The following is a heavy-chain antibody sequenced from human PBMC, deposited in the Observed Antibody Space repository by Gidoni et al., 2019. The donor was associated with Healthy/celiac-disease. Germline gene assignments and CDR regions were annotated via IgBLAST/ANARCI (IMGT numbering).Heavy chain of an antibody. CDR1: GFTFSNAW. D-gene: IGHD1-26*01. CDR3: TSHDTASQWVYYYYGMDV. Sequence: EVQLVESGGGLVKPGGSLRLSCAASGFTFSNAWMSWVRQAPGKGLEWVVRIKSKTDGGTTDYAAPVKGRFTISRDDSKNTLYLQMNSLKTEDTAVYYCTSHDTASQWVYYYYGMDVWGQGTTVTVSS. J-gene: IGHJ6*02. CDR2: IKSKTDGGTT. V-gene: IGHV3-15*01.